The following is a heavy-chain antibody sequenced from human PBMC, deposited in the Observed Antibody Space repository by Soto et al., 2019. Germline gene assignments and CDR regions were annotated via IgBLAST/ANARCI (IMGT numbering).Heavy chain of an antibody. CDR3: ARGVGGCSSTSCYFDYFDY. Sequence: GGSLRLSCAASGFTFSSYAMHWVRQAPGKGLEWVAVISYDGSNKYYADSVKGRFTISRDNSKNTLYLQMNSLRAEDTAVYYCARGVGGCSSTSCYFDYFDYWGQGTLVTVSS. D-gene: IGHD2-2*01. CDR1: GFTFSSYA. CDR2: ISYDGSNK. V-gene: IGHV3-30-3*01. J-gene: IGHJ4*02.